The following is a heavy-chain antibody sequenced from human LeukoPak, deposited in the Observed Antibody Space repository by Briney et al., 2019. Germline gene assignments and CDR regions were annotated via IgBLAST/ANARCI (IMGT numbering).Heavy chain of an antibody. V-gene: IGHV4-34*01. CDR3: ARGQLAYYDILTGFPARYYFDY. D-gene: IGHD3-9*01. Sequence: SETLSLTCTVYNGSFSGYYWTWIRQPPGKGLEWIGEINHSGSTNYNPSLKSRVTISVDTSKNQFSLKLSSVTAADTAVYYCARGQLAYYDILTGFPARYYFDYWGQGTLVTVSS. CDR1: NGSFSGYY. CDR2: INHSGST. J-gene: IGHJ4*02.